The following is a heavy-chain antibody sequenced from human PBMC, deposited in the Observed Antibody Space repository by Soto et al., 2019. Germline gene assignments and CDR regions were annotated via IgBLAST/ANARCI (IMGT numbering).Heavy chain of an antibody. J-gene: IGHJ6*04. V-gene: IGHV3-74*01. Sequence: EVQLVESGGGLVQPGGSLRLSCAASGFTLSGRSMHWVRQAPGKGLVWVSGIDNAGTESTYADSVKGRFTSSRDNAKNMLYLQLNSLRVEDTAVYYCARGWFGPDVWGKGPTVTVSS. CDR3: ARGWFGPDV. CDR2: IDNAGTES. CDR1: GFTLSGRS. D-gene: IGHD3-10*01.